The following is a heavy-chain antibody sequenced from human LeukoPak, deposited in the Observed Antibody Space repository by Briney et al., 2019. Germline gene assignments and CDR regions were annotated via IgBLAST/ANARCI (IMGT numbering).Heavy chain of an antibody. CDR2: ISNNGGSS. D-gene: IGHD1-1*01. CDR1: GFTFSTYS. Sequence: GGSLRLSCAASGFTFSTYSMNWVRQAPGKGLEYVSGISNNGGSSFYADSVKGRFTISRDNSKNTLYLQMSSLRAEDTAVYYCVKITSVTGGDCWGQGTRLTVSS. V-gene: IGHV3-64D*09. CDR3: VKITSVTGGDC. J-gene: IGHJ4*02.